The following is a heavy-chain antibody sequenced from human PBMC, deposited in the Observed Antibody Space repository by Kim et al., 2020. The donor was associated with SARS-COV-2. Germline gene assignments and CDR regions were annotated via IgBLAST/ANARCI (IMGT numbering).Heavy chain of an antibody. V-gene: IGHV4-39*07. D-gene: IGHD3-22*01. J-gene: IGHJ4*02. Sequence: SNPSLKSRVTISVDTSKNQFSQKLSSVTAADTAVYYCGLYCYDSSAGVDYWGQGTLVTVSS. CDR3: GLYCYDSSAGVDY.